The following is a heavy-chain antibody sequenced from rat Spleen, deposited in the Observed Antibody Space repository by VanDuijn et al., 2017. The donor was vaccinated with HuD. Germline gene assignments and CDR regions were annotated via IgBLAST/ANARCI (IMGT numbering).Heavy chain of an antibody. Sequence: QVQLKESGPGLVQPSQTPSLTCTVSGFSLISYSVHWIRQPPGKGLEWMGGIWGDGSTDYNSALKSRLSISRDTSKSQVFLKMNNLQTEDSAMYFCASPFRWFAYWGQGVMVTVSS. J-gene: IGHJ2*01. CDR3: ASPFRWFAY. V-gene: IGHV2-1*01. CDR1: GFSLISYS. CDR2: IWGDGST.